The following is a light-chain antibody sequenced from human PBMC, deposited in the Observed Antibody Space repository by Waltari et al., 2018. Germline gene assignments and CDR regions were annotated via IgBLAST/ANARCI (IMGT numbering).Light chain of an antibody. V-gene: IGKV1-6*01. Sequence: AIQVTQSPSSLSASVRDRVTITCRASQGSRNYLGWYQQKPGKAPKLLIYAASNLQSGVPSRFSGSGSGTDFTLTISSLQPEDFATYYCLQDYNYPRTFGQGTKVEIK. CDR2: AAS. J-gene: IGKJ1*01. CDR3: LQDYNYPRT. CDR1: QGSRNY.